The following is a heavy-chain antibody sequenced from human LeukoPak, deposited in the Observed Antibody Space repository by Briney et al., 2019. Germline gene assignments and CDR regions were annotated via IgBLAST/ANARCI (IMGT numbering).Heavy chain of an antibody. CDR3: AKGGGGVLAS. CDR1: GFTFSSYS. CDR2: ISSSSTI. V-gene: IGHV3-48*01. D-gene: IGHD3-16*01. Sequence: GGSLGLSCAASGFTFSSYSMNWVRQAPGKGLEWVSYISSSSTIYYADSVKGRFTISRDNSKNTLFLQMNSLKADDTAVYYCAKGGGGVLASWGQGTLVTVSS. J-gene: IGHJ4*02.